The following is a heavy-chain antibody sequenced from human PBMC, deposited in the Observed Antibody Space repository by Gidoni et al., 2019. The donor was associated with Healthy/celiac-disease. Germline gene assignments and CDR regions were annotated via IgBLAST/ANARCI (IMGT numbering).Heavy chain of an antibody. CDR3: ARAVVRGVTLWFDP. D-gene: IGHD3-10*01. J-gene: IGHJ5*02. CDR2: IYYSGST. CDR1: GGSISSGGYY. V-gene: IGHV4-31*03. Sequence: QVQLQESGPGLVKPSQTLSLTCTVSGGSISSGGYYWSWIRQHPGKGLEWIGYIYYSGSTYYNPSLKSRVTISLDTSKNQFSLKLSSVTAADTAVYYCARAVVRGVTLWFDPWGQGTLVTVSS.